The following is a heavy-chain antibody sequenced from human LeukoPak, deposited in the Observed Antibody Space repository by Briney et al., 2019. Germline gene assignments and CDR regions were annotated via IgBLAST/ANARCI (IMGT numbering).Heavy chain of an antibody. CDR1: GGTFSSYA. Sequence: SVKVSCKASGGTFSSYAISWVRQAPGQGLEWMGRIIPIFGTANYAQKFQGRVTITTDESTGTAYMELSSLRSEDTAVYYCARGGMGRRTVKYDYWGQGTLVTVAS. J-gene: IGHJ4*02. CDR2: IIPIFGTA. D-gene: IGHD6-13*01. CDR3: ARGGMGRRTVKYDY. V-gene: IGHV1-69*05.